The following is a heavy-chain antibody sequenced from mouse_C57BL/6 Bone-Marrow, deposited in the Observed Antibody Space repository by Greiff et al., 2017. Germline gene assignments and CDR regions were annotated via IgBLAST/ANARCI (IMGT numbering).Heavy chain of an antibody. V-gene: IGHV1-55*01. Sequence: VQLQQPGAELVKPGASVKMSCKASGYTFTSYWITWVKQRPGQGLEWIGDIYPGSGSTNYNERFKSKATLTVDTSSSTAYMQLSSLTSADSAVYYCARDGYDGAWFAYWGQGTLVTVSA. J-gene: IGHJ3*01. CDR2: IYPGSGST. CDR3: ARDGYDGAWFAY. D-gene: IGHD2-2*01. CDR1: GYTFTSYW.